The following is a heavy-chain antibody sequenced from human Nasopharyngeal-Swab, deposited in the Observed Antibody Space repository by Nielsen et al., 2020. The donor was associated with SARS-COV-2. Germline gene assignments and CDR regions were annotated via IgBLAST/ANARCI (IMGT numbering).Heavy chain of an antibody. D-gene: IGHD4-23*01. V-gene: IGHV3-66*01. CDR3: ARGTAVAGGYYLDY. Sequence: AGSLRLSCAASGFTFSSYAMNWVRQAPGKGLEWVSVIYSGGSTYYMDSVKARFTISRDNSKNTLSLQMNSLRAEDTAIYYCARGTAVAGGYYLDYWGQGTLVTVSS. CDR2: IYSGGST. J-gene: IGHJ4*02. CDR1: GFTFSSYA.